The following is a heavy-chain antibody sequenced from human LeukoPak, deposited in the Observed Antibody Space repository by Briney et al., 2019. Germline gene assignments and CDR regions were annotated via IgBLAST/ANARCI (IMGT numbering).Heavy chain of an antibody. CDR2: ISASGANT. CDR1: GFSFSLYA. V-gene: IGHV3-23*01. J-gene: IGHJ5*02. D-gene: IGHD2-21*01. CDR3: HVYCGGDCYSGGWFDP. Sequence: GGSLRLSCAASGFSFSLYAMNWIRQAPGKGLEWVSGISASGANTYYGDSVKGHFTISRDNSKNTLYLQMNSLRAEDTAVYYCHVYCGGDCYSGGWFDPWGQGTLVTVSS.